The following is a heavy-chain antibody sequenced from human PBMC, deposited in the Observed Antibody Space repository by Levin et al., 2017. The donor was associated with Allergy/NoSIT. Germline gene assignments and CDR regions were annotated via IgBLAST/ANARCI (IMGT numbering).Heavy chain of an antibody. Sequence: SETLSLTCTVSGGSIGSSDYYWAWIRQPPGKGLEGIGSIYYTGNNHNNLSLKSRVTISGDTSKNQFSLKLSSVTAADTAMYDCARHVLAAAEIDPFDSWGQGTLVTVSS. CDR2: IYYTGNN. CDR3: ARHVLAAAEIDPFDS. D-gene: IGHD6-13*01. CDR1: GGSIGSSDYY. J-gene: IGHJ4*02. V-gene: IGHV4-39*01.